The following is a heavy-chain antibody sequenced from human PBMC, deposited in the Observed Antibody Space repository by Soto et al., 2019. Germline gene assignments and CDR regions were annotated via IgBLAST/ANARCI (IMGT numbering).Heavy chain of an antibody. CDR2: IIVGSGNT. CDR1: GFTFTNSA. V-gene: IGHV1-58*01. D-gene: IGHD6-13*01. Sequence: SVKVSCKTSGFTFTNSAVQWVRQARGQSLEWIGWIIVGSGNTKSAQKIQGRLTITTDISTSTAYMELRSLNSDDTAVYYCAREPSSSCHDYWGQGTLVTVSS. J-gene: IGHJ4*02. CDR3: AREPSSSCHDY.